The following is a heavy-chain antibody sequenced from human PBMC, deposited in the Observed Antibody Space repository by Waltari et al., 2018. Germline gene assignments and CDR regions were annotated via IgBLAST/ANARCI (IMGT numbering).Heavy chain of an antibody. V-gene: IGHV3-33*01. D-gene: IGHD4-4*01. Sequence: QVQLVESGGGVVQPGRSLRLSCAASGFTFSSYGMHWVRQAPGKGLGWVAVIWYDGSNKYYADSVKGRFTISRDNSKNTLYLQMNSLRAEDTAVYYCARDTVPRSVEYYGMDVWGQGTTVTVSS. CDR3: ARDTVPRSVEYYGMDV. CDR2: IWYDGSNK. J-gene: IGHJ6*02. CDR1: GFTFSSYG.